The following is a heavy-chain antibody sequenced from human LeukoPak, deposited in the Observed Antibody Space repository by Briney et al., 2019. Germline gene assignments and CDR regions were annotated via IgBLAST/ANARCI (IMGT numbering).Heavy chain of an antibody. J-gene: IGHJ4*02. CDR3: ARGTIYSPRGEDF. CDR2: IYSGGTT. D-gene: IGHD5-12*01. Sequence: GGSLRLSCAASGFTVSNNYMSWVRQAPGKGLEWVSVIYSGGTTYYADSVKGRFTISRDNSKNTLYLQMNSLRAEDTDVYYCARGTIYSPRGEDFWGQGTLVTVSS. V-gene: IGHV3-53*01. CDR1: GFTVSNNY.